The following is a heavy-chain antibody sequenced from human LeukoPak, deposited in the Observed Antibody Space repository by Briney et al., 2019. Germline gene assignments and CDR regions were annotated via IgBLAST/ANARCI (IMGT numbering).Heavy chain of an antibody. CDR1: GFTFSSYG. D-gene: IGHD5-24*01. J-gene: IGHJ4*02. CDR3: AKEAYIEMATITPDY. Sequence: PGGSLRLSCAASGFTFSSYGMHWVRQAPGKGLEWVAVIWYDGSNKYYADSVKGRFTISRDDSKNTLYLQMNSLRAEDTAVYHCAKEAYIEMATITPDYWGQGTLVTVSS. V-gene: IGHV3-33*06. CDR2: IWYDGSNK.